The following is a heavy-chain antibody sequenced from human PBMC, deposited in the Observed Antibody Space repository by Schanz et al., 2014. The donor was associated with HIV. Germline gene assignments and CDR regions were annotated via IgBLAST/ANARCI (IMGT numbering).Heavy chain of an antibody. CDR1: GGTFRSNA. J-gene: IGHJ6*02. Sequence: QVQLVQSGAEVKKTGSSVKVSCKASGGTFRSNAITWVRQAPGQGLEWIGHFNVMLSKINSAQKFQGRVSMTADPSTNTAYMEMRGLRFEDTAVYYCASGRRSGIDWRMDVWGQGTTVSVSS. CDR3: ASGRRSGIDWRMDV. CDR2: FNVMLSKI. V-gene: IGHV1-69*01. D-gene: IGHD3-9*01.